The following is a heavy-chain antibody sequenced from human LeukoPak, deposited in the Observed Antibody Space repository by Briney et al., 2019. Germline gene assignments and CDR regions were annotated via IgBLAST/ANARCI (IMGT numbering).Heavy chain of an antibody. J-gene: IGHJ4*02. CDR1: GYTFTSYG. CDR2: TNPYNGNT. Sequence: ASVKVSCKASGYTFTSYGISWVRQAPGQGLEWMGWTNPYNGNTNYAQKLQGRVTMTTDASTTTVYMELRSLRSDDTAVYYCARDYKGGADYFDYWGQGTLVTVSS. D-gene: IGHD3-16*01. CDR3: ARDYKGGADYFDY. V-gene: IGHV1-18*01.